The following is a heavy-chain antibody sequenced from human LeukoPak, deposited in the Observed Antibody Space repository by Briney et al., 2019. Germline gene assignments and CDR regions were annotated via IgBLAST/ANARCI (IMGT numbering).Heavy chain of an antibody. D-gene: IGHD2-2*01. CDR2: INAGNGNT. CDR1: GYTFTSYA. J-gene: IGHJ6*02. CDR3: ARGNDIVVVPAAIHYYYYGMDV. Sequence: ASVKVSCKASGYTFTSYAMHWVRQAPGQRLEWMGWINAGNGNTKYSQKFQGRVTITRDTSASTAYMELSSLRSEDTAVYYCARGNDIVVVPAAIHYYYYGMDVWGQGTTVTVSS. V-gene: IGHV1-3*01.